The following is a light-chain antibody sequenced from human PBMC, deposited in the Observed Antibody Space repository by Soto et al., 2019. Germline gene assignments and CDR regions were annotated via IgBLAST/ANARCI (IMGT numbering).Light chain of an antibody. CDR2: EVS. CDR1: NSDVGGYNY. V-gene: IGLV2-14*01. J-gene: IGLJ1*01. Sequence: TQPASLSGSPGQSITISCTGTNSDVGGYNYVSWYQQHPGKAPELMIYEVSHRPSGVSNRFSGSKSDNTASLTISGLQAEDEADYYCSSYTSISTLYVFGTGTKATV. CDR3: SSYTSISTLYV.